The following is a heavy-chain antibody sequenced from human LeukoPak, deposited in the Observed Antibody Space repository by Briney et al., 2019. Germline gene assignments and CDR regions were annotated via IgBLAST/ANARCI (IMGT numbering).Heavy chain of an antibody. CDR1: GFTFSSYG. D-gene: IGHD3-22*01. J-gene: IGHJ4*02. V-gene: IGHV3-30*18. Sequence: GGSLRLSCAASGFTFSSYGMHWVRQAPGKGLEWVAVISYDGSNKCYADSVKGRFTISRDNSKNTLYLQMNSLRAEDTAVYYCAKDGGHSSGPTFDYWGQGTLVTVSS. CDR3: AKDGGHSSGPTFDY. CDR2: ISYDGSNK.